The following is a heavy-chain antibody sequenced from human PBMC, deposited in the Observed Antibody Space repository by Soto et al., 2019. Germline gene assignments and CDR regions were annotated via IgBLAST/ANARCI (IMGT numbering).Heavy chain of an antibody. CDR2: IRSYNNST. Sequence: QVQLVQSGAEVKKPGASVKVSCKASGYTFTSYGVNWVRQAPGQGLEWMGWIRSYNNSTNYAQKLQGRVTMTTDTSTNTAYMELRSLRSDDTAVYYCTRHGNGDDYWGQGTLVTVSS. V-gene: IGHV1-18*01. D-gene: IGHD2-8*01. CDR1: GYTFTSYG. CDR3: TRHGNGDDY. J-gene: IGHJ4*02.